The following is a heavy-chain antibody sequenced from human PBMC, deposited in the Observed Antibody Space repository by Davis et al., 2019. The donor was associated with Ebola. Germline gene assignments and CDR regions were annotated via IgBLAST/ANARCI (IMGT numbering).Heavy chain of an antibody. CDR2: VILKSGAT. CDR3: ARGHNYGFEY. V-gene: IGHV1-2*06. Sequence: ASVKVSCKASGYTFIDYYMHWMRQAPGQGLEWLGRVILKSGATNYAQKFQGRVTMTRDTSISTVYMELSRLTSDDTAVYYCARGHNYGFEYWGQGTLVTVSS. J-gene: IGHJ4*02. D-gene: IGHD5-18*01. CDR1: GYTFIDYY.